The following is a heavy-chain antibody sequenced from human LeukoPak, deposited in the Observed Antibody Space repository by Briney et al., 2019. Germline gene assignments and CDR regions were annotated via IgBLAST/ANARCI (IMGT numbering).Heavy chain of an antibody. Sequence: GGSLRLSCAASGFTFRSYWMNWGRQAPGKGLEWVANIKQDGSEKYYVDSVKGRFTISRDNAKNSLYLQMNSLRAEDTAVYYCARGFPLGPNFDYWGQGTLVTVSS. J-gene: IGHJ4*02. CDR3: ARGFPLGPNFDY. CDR1: GFTFRSYW. CDR2: IKQDGSEK. V-gene: IGHV3-7*01.